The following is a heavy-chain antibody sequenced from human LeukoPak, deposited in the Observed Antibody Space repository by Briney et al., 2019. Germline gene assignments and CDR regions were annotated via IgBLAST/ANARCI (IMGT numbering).Heavy chain of an antibody. CDR2: TYYRSKWHN. J-gene: IGHJ6*03. D-gene: IGHD2-2*01. CDR1: GDSVSTNSAA. CDR3: ARGLWDIVVVSASRAYYYMDV. V-gene: IGHV6-1*01. Sequence: SPTLSLTCAISGDSVSTNSAAWNWIRQSPSGGLEWLGSTYYRSKWHNDYAVSVKSRITFNPDTSKNQFSLQLKSATPEDTAVYYCARGLWDIVVVSASRAYYYMDVWGKGTTVTVS.